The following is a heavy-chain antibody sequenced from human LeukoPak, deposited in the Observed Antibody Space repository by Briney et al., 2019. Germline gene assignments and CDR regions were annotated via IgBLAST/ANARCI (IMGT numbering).Heavy chain of an antibody. CDR1: GYTFTGYY. D-gene: IGHD3-10*01. J-gene: IGHJ4*02. V-gene: IGHV1-2*02. Sequence: ASVKVSCKASGYTFTGYYMHWVRQAPGQGLEWMGWINPNSGGTNYAQKFQGRVTMTRDTSISTAYMELSRLRSDDTAVYYCARDLASQGYYGSYWGQGTLVTVSS. CDR2: INPNSGGT. CDR3: ARDLASQGYYGSY.